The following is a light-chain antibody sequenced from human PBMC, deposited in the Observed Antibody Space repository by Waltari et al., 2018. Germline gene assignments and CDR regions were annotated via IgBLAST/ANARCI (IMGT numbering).Light chain of an antibody. CDR1: SSNIGSNY. Sequence: QSVLTQPPSSSGTPGQRVTISCSGSSSNIGSNYVYWYQQLPGTAPKLLIYRNNPRPSGVPGRFSGSKSGASASLAVSELRSEDEGDYYCAGWDGSLSGRVFGGGTKLTVL. V-gene: IGLV1-47*01. CDR2: RNN. CDR3: AGWDGSLSGRV. J-gene: IGLJ3*02.